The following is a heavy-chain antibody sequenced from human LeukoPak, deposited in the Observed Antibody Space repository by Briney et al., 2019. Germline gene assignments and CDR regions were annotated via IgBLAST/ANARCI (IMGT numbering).Heavy chain of an antibody. D-gene: IGHD4-23*01. Sequence: GGSLRLSCAASGFTFSSYWMHWVRQVPGKGLAWVSRIGTDGSSTTYADYVKGRFTISRDNAKNTLFLQMNSLRVEDTAVYYCARDKYGGNSNAFDIWGQGTLVTVSS. CDR3: ARDKYGGNSNAFDI. CDR1: GFTFSSYW. J-gene: IGHJ3*02. CDR2: IGTDGSST. V-gene: IGHV3-74*01.